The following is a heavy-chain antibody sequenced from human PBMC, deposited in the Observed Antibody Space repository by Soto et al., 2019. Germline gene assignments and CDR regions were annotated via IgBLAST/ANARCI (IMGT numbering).Heavy chain of an antibody. CDR2: IYHSGST. V-gene: IGHV4-59*01. D-gene: IGHD6-13*01. J-gene: IGHJ4*02. CDR3: AALRSSSWYYFDY. CDR1: GDSIKTYY. Sequence: SETLSLTCTVPGDSIKTYYWSWIRQSPGKGLEWIGNIYHSGSTNYNPSLKSRVTISVDTSKNQFSLKLSSVTAADTAVYYCAALRSSSWYYFDYWGQGTLVTVSS.